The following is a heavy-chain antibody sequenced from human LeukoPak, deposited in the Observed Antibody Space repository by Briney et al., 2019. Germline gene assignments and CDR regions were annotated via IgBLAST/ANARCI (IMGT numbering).Heavy chain of an antibody. CDR2: INAGNGNT. V-gene: IGHV1-3*01. J-gene: IGHJ4*02. D-gene: IGHD3-22*01. CDR3: ARDRAYYYDSSGYPDY. CDR1: GYTFTSYY. Sequence: GASVKVSCKASGYTFTSYYMHWVRQAPGQRLEWMGWINAGNGNTKYSQKFQGRVTITRDTSASTAYMELSSLRSEDTAVYYCARDRAYYYDSSGYPDYWGQGTLVTVSS.